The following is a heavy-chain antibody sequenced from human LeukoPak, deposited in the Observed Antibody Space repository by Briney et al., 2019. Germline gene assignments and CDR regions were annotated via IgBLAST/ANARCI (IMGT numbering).Heavy chain of an antibody. J-gene: IGHJ4*02. Sequence: GGSLRLSCAASGFTFSDYYMSWVRQAPGKGLEWVANIKQDGSEKNSVDSVKGRFTISRDNAKNSLYLQMNSLRVDDTAVYYCARDRYSSSWGQGTLVTVSS. CDR3: ARDRYSSS. V-gene: IGHV3-7*01. CDR2: IKQDGSEK. CDR1: GFTFSDYY. D-gene: IGHD6-13*01.